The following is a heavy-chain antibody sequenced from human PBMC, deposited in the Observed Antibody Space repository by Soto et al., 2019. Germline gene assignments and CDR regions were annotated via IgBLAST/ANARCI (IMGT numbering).Heavy chain of an antibody. CDR2: MHHTQGT. V-gene: IGHV4-59*01. J-gene: IGHJ5*02. Sequence: GTLSVTCSVSRASISSYYWTWIRQPSGGGLEWIGYMHHTQGTNDNPSLRGRVHMSIDTSMNQFSLRLTSVTAADTAVYYCARVPFVGYFDWLEHWGYGTLVTVSS. CDR1: RASISSYY. D-gene: IGHD3-9*01. CDR3: ARVPFVGYFDWLEH.